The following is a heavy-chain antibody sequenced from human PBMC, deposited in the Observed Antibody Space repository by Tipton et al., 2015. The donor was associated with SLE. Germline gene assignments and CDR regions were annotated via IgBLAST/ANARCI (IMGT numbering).Heavy chain of an antibody. J-gene: IGHJ3*01. CDR3: ARGGATLVFTMSPHGFDV. V-gene: IGHV4-39*02. D-gene: IGHD3-10*02. CDR2: LYAGGST. Sequence: TLSLTCSASGVSISTSRYYWGWIRQSPGLGLGWVGSLYAGGSTYFHPSLKSRASISADASKNHFSLKLNSVTAADTAVYYCARGGATLVFTMSPHGFDVWGQGTMVTVSS. CDR1: GVSISTSRYY.